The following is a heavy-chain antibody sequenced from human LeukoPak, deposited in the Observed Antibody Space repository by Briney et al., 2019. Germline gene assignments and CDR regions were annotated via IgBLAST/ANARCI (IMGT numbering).Heavy chain of an antibody. CDR2: INHSGST. CDR1: GGSFSGYY. V-gene: IGHV4-34*01. D-gene: IGHD6-6*01. CDR3: AREVGKYSSSATYYYYYMDV. Sequence: SETLSLTCAVYGGSFSGYYWSWIRQPPGKGLEWIGEINHSGSTNYNPSLKSRVTISVDTSKNQFSLKLSSVTAADTAVYYCAREVGKYSSSATYYYYYMDVWGKGTTVTVSS. J-gene: IGHJ6*03.